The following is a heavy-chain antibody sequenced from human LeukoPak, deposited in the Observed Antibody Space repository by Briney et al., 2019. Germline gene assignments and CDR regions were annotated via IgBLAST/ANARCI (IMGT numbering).Heavy chain of an antibody. CDR3: ARHSGSYYYFDY. Sequence: ASETLSLTCTVSGGSTSSYYWSWIRQPPGKGLEWIGYIYYSGSTNYNPSLKSRVTISVDSSKNQFSLKLSSVTAADTAVYYCARHSGSYYYFDYWGQGTLVTVSS. CDR2: IYYSGST. J-gene: IGHJ4*02. D-gene: IGHD1-26*01. V-gene: IGHV4-59*08. CDR1: GGSTSSYY.